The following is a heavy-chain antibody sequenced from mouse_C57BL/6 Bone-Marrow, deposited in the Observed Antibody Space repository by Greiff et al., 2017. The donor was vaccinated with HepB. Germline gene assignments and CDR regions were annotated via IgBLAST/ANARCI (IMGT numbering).Heavy chain of an antibody. D-gene: IGHD1-1*01. J-gene: IGHJ2*01. V-gene: IGHV1-50*01. Sequence: QVQLQQPGAELVKPGASVKLSCKASGSTFTRYWLPWVKPRPGQGLEWIGEIDPSDSYTNYNQKFKGKATLTVDTSSSTAYLQLSSLTSEGSAVYDCARATELYYDGSSYFDYWGQGTTLTVSS. CDR3: ARATELYYDGSSYFDY. CDR1: GSTFTRYW. CDR2: IDPSDSYT.